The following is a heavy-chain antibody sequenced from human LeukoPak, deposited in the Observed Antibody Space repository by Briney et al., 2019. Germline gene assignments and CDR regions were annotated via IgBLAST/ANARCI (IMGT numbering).Heavy chain of an antibody. CDR1: GGSISSYY. D-gene: IGHD3-16*02. CDR2: IYYSGST. V-gene: IGHV4-59*08. J-gene: IGHJ5*02. CDR3: ARLITVRGVIRWFDP. Sequence: SETLSLTCTVSGGSISSYYWSWIRQPPGKGLEWIGYIYYSGSTNYNASLKSRVTISVDTSKNQFSLKLSPVTAADTAVYYCARLITVRGVIRWFDPWGQGTLVTVSS.